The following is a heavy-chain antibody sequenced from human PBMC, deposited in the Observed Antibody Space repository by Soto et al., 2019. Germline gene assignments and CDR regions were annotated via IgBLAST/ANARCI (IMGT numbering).Heavy chain of an antibody. D-gene: IGHD3-9*01. J-gene: IGHJ6*02. CDR3: ARDKRYDILTGSYGGRYYYYGMDV. CDR2: IYYSGST. CDR1: GGPISSGGYY. V-gene: IGHV4-31*03. Sequence: SETLSLTCTVSGGPISSGGYYWSWIRQHPGKGLEWIGYIYYSGSTYYNPSLKSRVTISVDTSKNQFSLKLSSVTAADTAVYYCARDKRYDILTGSYGGRYYYYGMDVWGQGTTVTVSS.